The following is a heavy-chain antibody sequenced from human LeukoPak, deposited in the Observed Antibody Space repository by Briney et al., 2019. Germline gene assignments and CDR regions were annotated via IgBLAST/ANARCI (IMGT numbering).Heavy chain of an antibody. J-gene: IGHJ4*02. Sequence: PGGSLRLSCAASGFTFSNYAMHWVRQAPGKGLEWVAVISYDGSNQYYADSVKGQFTISRDNSKNTLYLQMSSLRTDDTAVYYCARDGSTYYSDNPCLVDWGQGTLVTVSS. CDR1: GFTFSNYA. D-gene: IGHD3-22*01. CDR3: ARDGSTYYSDNPCLVD. CDR2: ISYDGSNQ. V-gene: IGHV3-30*04.